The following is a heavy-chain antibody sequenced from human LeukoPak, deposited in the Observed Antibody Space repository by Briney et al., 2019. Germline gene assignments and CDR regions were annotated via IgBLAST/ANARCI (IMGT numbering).Heavy chain of an antibody. J-gene: IGHJ5*02. Sequence: SETLSLTCTVSGGSISSHYWSWIRQPPGKGLEWIGYIYYSGSTNYNPSLKSRVTISVDTSKNQFSLKLSSVTAADTAVYYCAREVMRQPRYNWFDPWGQGTLVTVSS. V-gene: IGHV4-59*11. CDR1: GGSISSHY. D-gene: IGHD2-21*01. CDR3: AREVMRQPRYNWFDP. CDR2: IYYSGST.